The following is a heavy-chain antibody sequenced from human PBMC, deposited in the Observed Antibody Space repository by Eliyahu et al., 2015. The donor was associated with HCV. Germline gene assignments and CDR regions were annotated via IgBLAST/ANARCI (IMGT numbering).Heavy chain of an antibody. CDR2: IYWNDDK. D-gene: IGHD1-26*01. CDR1: GFSLSTSGMG. Sequence: QITLKESGPTLVKPTQTLTLTCTFSGFSLSTSGMGVGWIRQPPGKALEWLALIYWNDDKRYSPSLKSRLTITKDTSENQVVLTMTNMDPVDTATYYCAHRPSIGLFDYWGQGTLVTVSS. J-gene: IGHJ4*02. V-gene: IGHV2-5*01. CDR3: AHRPSIGLFDY.